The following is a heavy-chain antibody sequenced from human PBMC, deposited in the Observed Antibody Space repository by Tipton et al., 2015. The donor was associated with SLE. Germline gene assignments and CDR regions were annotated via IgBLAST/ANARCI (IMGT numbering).Heavy chain of an antibody. CDR3: ARAARRYYDRNNKGNWFDP. CDR1: GGSFSSNGYY. CDR2: IFYSGST. D-gene: IGHD3-22*01. J-gene: IGHJ5*02. V-gene: IGHV4-31*03. Sequence: TLSLTCTVSGGSFSSNGYYWSWIRQHPGRGLEWIGYIFYSGSTYYNPSLKSRVTISVDTSKNQFSLNLRSVTAADTAVYYCARAARRYYDRNNKGNWFDPWGQGTLVTVSS.